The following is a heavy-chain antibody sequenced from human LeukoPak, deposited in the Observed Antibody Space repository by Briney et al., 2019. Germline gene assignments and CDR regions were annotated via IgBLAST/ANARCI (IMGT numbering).Heavy chain of an antibody. J-gene: IGHJ4*02. D-gene: IGHD6-6*01. CDR3: ARVEASSSSTYFFDH. CDR1: GGSFTGYY. CDR2: INHSGST. Sequence: SETLSLTCAVYGGSFTGYYWSWIRQPPGKGLEWIGEINHSGSTNYNPSLKSRVIISVGTSKNQFSLKLSSVTAADTAVYYCARVEASSSSTYFFDHWAQGTLVTVSS. V-gene: IGHV4-34*01.